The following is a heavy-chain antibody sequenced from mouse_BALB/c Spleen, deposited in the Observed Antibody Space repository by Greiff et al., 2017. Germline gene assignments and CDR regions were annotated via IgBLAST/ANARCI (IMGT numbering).Heavy chain of an antibody. Sequence: VKLVESGPGLVQPSQSLSITCTVSGFSLTSYGVHWVRQSPGKGLEWLGVIWSGGSTDYNAAFISRLSISKDNSKSQVFFKMNSLQANDTAIYYCASSYYRYEFAYWGQGTLVTVSA. CDR1: GFSLTSYG. D-gene: IGHD2-14*01. CDR2: IWSGGST. J-gene: IGHJ3*01. CDR3: ASSYYRYEFAY. V-gene: IGHV2-2*02.